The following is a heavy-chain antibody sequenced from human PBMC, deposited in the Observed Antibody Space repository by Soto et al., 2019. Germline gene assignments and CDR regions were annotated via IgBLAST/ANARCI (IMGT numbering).Heavy chain of an antibody. CDR3: AKDFRREKLLAYYFGS. J-gene: IGHJ4*02. CDR1: GFTFSSYA. V-gene: IGHV3-23*01. CDR2: ISGRGDTT. D-gene: IGHD3-16*01. Sequence: PGESLKISCAASGFTFSSYAMTWVRQAPGKGLEWVSDISGRGDTTYYADPVKGRFTISRDNSKNTLYLQMNSLRAEDTALYYCAKDFRREKLLAYYFGSWGQGTMVTVSS.